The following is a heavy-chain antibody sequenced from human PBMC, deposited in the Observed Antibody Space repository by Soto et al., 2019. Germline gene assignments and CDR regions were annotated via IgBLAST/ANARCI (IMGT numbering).Heavy chain of an antibody. CDR2: IWYVGSEK. V-gene: IGHV3-33*01. CDR3: ASAAIFRGANEYYYFYYGLDV. J-gene: IGHJ6*02. CDR1: GFAFNSYG. D-gene: IGHD3-3*01. Sequence: QVQLVESGGGVVQPGRSLRLSCAASGFAFNSYGMHWVRQAPGKGLEWVSVIWYVGSEKYYADSVKGRFTISRDNSRSMLYLQKKSLRAEDAAVYYCASAAIFRGANEYYYFYYGLDVWGQVTTVTVSS.